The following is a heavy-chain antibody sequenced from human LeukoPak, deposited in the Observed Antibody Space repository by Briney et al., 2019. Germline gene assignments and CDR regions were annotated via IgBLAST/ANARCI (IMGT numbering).Heavy chain of an antibody. V-gene: IGHV3-7*01. D-gene: IGHD3-3*01. Sequence: GGSLRLSCEASGFRFSYFWMSWVRQAPGKGLEWVANINEDGSQKYYVDSVKGRFTISRDNTKKLVFLQMNSLRVEDTAVYYCARDEVGGYYFEWGQANLVNVSS. CDR1: GFRFSYFW. CDR3: ARDEVGGYYFE. J-gene: IGHJ4*02. CDR2: INEDGSQK.